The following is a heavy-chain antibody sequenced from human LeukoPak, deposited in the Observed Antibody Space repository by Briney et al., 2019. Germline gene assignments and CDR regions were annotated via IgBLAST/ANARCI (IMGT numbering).Heavy chain of an antibody. Sequence: ASVTLSCTASGSTFTCYYMHWMRQPPGQGLEWMGIINPSGGSTSYAQKFQGRVTMTRDTSTSTVYMELSSLRSEDTAVYYCARETVVVAAFDYWGQGTLVTVSS. CDR1: GSTFTCYY. V-gene: IGHV1-46*01. J-gene: IGHJ4*02. D-gene: IGHD2-15*01. CDR3: ARETVVVAAFDY. CDR2: INPSGGST.